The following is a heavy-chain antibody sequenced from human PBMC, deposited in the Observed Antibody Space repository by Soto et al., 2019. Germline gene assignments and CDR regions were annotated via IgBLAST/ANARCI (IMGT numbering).Heavy chain of an antibody. CDR2: INPNSGGT. CDR3: ARRKGDYYDSSGYHYYFDY. CDR1: GYTFTDYY. D-gene: IGHD3-22*01. V-gene: IGHV1-2*02. Sequence: ASVKVSCKASGYTFTDYYVHWVRQAPGQGLEWMGWINPNSGGTKSAQKFQGRVTMTRDTSISTAYMELSRLRSDDTAVYYCARRKGDYYDSSGYHYYFDYWGQGTLVTVSS. J-gene: IGHJ4*02.